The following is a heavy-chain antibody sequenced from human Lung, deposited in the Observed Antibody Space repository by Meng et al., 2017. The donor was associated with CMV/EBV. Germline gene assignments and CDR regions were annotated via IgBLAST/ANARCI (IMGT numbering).Heavy chain of an antibody. D-gene: IGHD3-10*01. CDR2: ISNRTRGGTT. CDR3: AGGSGSPED. V-gene: IGHV3-49*04. J-gene: IGHJ4*02. CDR1: GITIGDYA. Sequence: GGSLRLXXTASGITIGDYAMTWVRQAPGKRLEWIGFISNRTRGGTTEYAASVKGTFSILRDDSKSIAYLQMDSVKVEDTGVYFCAGGSGSPEDWGQGTLVTVSS.